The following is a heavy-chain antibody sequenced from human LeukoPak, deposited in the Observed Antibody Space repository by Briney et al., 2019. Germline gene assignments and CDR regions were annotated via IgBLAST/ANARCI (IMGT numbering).Heavy chain of an antibody. CDR2: ISDDGRNK. CDR1: GFSFISYG. D-gene: IGHD4-17*01. Sequence: GGSLRLSCAASGFSFISYGMRWVRQAPGKGLEWVGVISDDGRNKKYADSVKGRFTISRDNSKDTPYLQMNSLRDEDTAVYYCAKRPSDYGDYVTYFDYWGQGTLVTVSS. J-gene: IGHJ4*02. V-gene: IGHV3-30*18. CDR3: AKRPSDYGDYVTYFDY.